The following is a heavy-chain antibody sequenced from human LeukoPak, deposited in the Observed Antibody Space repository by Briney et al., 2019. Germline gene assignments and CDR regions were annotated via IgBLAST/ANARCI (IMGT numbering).Heavy chain of an antibody. J-gene: IGHJ5*02. D-gene: IGHD6-13*01. Sequence: SETLSLTCAVYGGSFSGYYWSWIRQPPGKGLEWIGEINHSGSTNYNPSLKSRATISVDTSKNQFSLKLSSVTAADTAVYYCARGYSSSWYQFGSNWFDPWGQGTLVTVSS. CDR2: INHSGST. CDR1: GGSFSGYY. CDR3: ARGYSSSWYQFGSNWFDP. V-gene: IGHV4-34*01.